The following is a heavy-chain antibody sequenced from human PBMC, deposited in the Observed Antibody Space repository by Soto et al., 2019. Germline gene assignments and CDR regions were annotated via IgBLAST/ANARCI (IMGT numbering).Heavy chain of an antibody. D-gene: IGHD1-7*01. J-gene: IGHJ6*02. CDR2: INPSGGST. CDR3: ARESLELRYYYYGMDV. V-gene: IGHV1-46*01. CDR1: GYTFTSYY. Sequence: GASVKVSCKASGYTFTSYYMHWVRQAPGQGLEWMGIINPSGGSTSYAQKFQGRVTMTRDTSTSTVYMELSSLRSEDTAVYYCARESLELRYYYYGMDVWGQGTTVTVSS.